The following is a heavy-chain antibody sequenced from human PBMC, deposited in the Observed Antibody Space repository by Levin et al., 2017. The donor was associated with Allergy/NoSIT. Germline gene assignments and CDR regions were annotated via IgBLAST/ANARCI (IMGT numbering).Heavy chain of an antibody. CDR2: ITSDGNNK. Sequence: GGSLRLSCEASRLSFSSFGMHWVRQAPGKGLEWVALITSDGNNKYLADSVKGRFSISRDNSKNTLYLQMNSLRAEDMAVYYCASRGDMDAWGQGTTVTVSS. J-gene: IGHJ6*02. CDR1: RLSFSSFG. V-gene: IGHV3-30*03. CDR3: ASRGDMDA.